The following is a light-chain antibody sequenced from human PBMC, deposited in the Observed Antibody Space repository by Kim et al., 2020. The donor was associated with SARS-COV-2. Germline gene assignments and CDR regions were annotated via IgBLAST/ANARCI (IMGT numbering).Light chain of an antibody. CDR2: DAS. CDR1: QSVGNK. CDR3: QQYTYWPLA. J-gene: IGKJ4*01. V-gene: IGKV3-15*01. Sequence: EIVMTQSPATLSVPPGERATLSCRASQSVGNKLAWFQQKPGQAPSLLITDASTRVTGIPARFTGSGSGTEFTLTISSLQSEDIAVYYCQQYTYWPLAFGGGTKVDIK.